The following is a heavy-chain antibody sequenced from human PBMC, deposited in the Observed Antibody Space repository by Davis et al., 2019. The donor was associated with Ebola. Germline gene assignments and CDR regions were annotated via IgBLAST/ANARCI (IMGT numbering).Heavy chain of an antibody. Sequence: ASVKVSCKASGYTFTGYNLHWVRQAPGQGLEWMGRVISNSGGTNYAQKFQGRVTMTRDTSISTAYMELSRLTSDDTVVYYCARCGSGNYEGWLYPWGQGTLVTVSS. D-gene: IGHD3-10*01. CDR1: GYTFTGYN. V-gene: IGHV1-2*05. J-gene: IGHJ5*02. CDR2: VISNSGGT. CDR3: ARCGSGNYEGWLYP.